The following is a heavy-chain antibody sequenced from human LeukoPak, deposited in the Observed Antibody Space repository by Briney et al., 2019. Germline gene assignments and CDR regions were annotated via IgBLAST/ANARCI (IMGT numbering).Heavy chain of an antibody. CDR3: VREGNELLSKNFDY. V-gene: IGHV3-23*01. D-gene: IGHD2-21*02. CDR1: GFTFSSHA. CDR2: ISGRCGST. Sequence: PGGSLRLSCAASGFTFSSHALSWLRQAPGKGLEWVSTISGRCGSTYYADSVKRRFTISRDNSKTTLYVQMSSLISDDTAMYYCVREGNELLSKNFDYWGQGTLVTVSS. J-gene: IGHJ4*02.